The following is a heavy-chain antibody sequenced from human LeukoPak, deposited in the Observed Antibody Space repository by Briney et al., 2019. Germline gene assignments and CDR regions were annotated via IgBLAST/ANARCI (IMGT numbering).Heavy chain of an antibody. Sequence: PGGSLRLSCAASGFIFRSYWMHWVRQAPGKGLVWVSRINSDGSTTSYADSVKGRFTISRDNAKNTLYLQMNSLRAEDTAVYYCARVLTGSWDWFDPWGQGTLVTVSS. CDR3: ARVLTGSWDWFDP. CDR1: GFIFRSYW. V-gene: IGHV3-74*01. D-gene: IGHD2-8*02. J-gene: IGHJ5*02. CDR2: INSDGSTT.